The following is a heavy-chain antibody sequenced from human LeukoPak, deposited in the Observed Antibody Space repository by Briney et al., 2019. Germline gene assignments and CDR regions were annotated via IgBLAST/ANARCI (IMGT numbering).Heavy chain of an antibody. CDR3: AKQGRDWLRDYYYYMDV. CDR1: GFTFSSYW. D-gene: IGHD3-9*01. CDR2: IESDGSST. Sequence: PGGSLRLSCAASGFTFSSYWMHWFRQAPGKGLVWVSRIESDGSSTNYADSVKGRFTISRDNSKNTLYLQMNSLRAEDTAVYYCAKQGRDWLRDYYYYMDVWGKGTTVTISS. J-gene: IGHJ6*03. V-gene: IGHV3-74*01.